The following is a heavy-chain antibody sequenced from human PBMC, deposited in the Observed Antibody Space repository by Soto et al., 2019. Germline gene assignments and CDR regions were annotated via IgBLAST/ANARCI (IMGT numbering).Heavy chain of an antibody. D-gene: IGHD3-3*01. CDR3: ARYITIFGVVTPNNWFDP. V-gene: IGHV4-59*01. CDR2: IYYSGST. J-gene: IGHJ5*02. CDR1: GGSISSYY. Sequence: SETLSLTCTVSGGSISSYYWSWIRQPPGKGLEWIGYIYYSGSTNYNPSLKSRVTISVDTSKNQFSLKLSSVTAADTAVYYCARYITIFGVVTPNNWFDPWGQGTLVTVSS.